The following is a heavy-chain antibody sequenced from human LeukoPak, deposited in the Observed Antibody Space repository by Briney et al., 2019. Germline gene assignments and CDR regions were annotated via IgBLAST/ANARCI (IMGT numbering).Heavy chain of an antibody. CDR1: GGSISSYY. D-gene: IGHD6-19*01. V-gene: IGHV4-59*01. CDR2: IYYSGST. CDR3: ARAVGQWLANGYYYYMDV. Sequence: PSETLSLTCTVSGGSISSYYWSWIRQPPGKALEWIGYIYYSGSTNYNTSLKSRVTISVDTSKHEFSLKLSSVTAADTAVYYCARAVGQWLANGYYYYMDVWGKGTTVTVSS. J-gene: IGHJ6*03.